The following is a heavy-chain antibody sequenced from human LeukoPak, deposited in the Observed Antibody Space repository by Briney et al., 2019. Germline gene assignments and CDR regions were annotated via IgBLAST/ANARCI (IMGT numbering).Heavy chain of an antibody. V-gene: IGHV3-7*01. CDR2: IKQDGSEK. Sequence: GGSLRLSCAASGFTFSSYWMSWVRQAPGKGLEWVANIKQDGSEKYYVDSVKGRFTISRDNAKNSLYLQMNSLRAEDTAVYYCASASYYYDSSGYPTADYWGQGTLVTVSS. CDR3: ASASYYYDSSGYPTADY. D-gene: IGHD3-22*01. CDR1: GFTFSSYW. J-gene: IGHJ4*02.